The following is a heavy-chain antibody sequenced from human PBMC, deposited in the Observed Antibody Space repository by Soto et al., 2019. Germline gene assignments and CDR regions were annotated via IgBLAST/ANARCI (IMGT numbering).Heavy chain of an antibody. CDR3: ARDLGGAGIRLDWFDP. Sequence: QVQLVQSGAEVKKPGASVKVSCKASGYTFTDFAMNWVRQAPGQTLEWMGWTNPGNGNTKYSQKFQGRVTITRDTSASTAYMELSSLRSEDTAVYYCARDLGGAGIRLDWFDPWAREPWSPSPQ. V-gene: IGHV1-3*01. J-gene: IGHJ5*02. CDR1: GYTFTDFA. CDR2: TNPGNGNT. D-gene: IGHD3-3*01.